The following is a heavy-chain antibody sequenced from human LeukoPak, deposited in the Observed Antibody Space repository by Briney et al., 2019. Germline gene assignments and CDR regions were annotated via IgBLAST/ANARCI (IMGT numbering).Heavy chain of an antibody. J-gene: IGHJ4*02. V-gene: IGHV4-59*01. D-gene: IGHD3-22*01. CDR2: IYYSGST. Sequence: KSSETLSLTCTVSGGSISSYYWSWIRQPPGKGLEWIGYIYYSGSTNYNPSLKSRVTISVDTSKNQFSLKLSSVTAADTAVYYCARDGPYDNYYDSSGYLGFRGYYFDYWGQGTLVTVSS. CDR3: ARDGPYDNYYDSSGYLGFRGYYFDY. CDR1: GGSISSYY.